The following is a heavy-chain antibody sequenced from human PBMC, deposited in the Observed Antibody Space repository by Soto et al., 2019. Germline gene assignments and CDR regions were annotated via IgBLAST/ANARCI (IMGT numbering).Heavy chain of an antibody. CDR1: TGSISPNY. D-gene: IGHD3-22*01. CDR3: ARLGAYYQAMDS. V-gene: IGHV4-59*08. CDR2: IYYAGTT. J-gene: IGHJ1*01. Sequence: SETLSLTCPVSTGSISPNYLSWIRQPPGKGLEWIGYIYYAGTTTYNPSLQSRVSISVDTSKNEVSLKLTSVTAADTAVYFCARLGAYYQAMDSWGQGTLVTVSS.